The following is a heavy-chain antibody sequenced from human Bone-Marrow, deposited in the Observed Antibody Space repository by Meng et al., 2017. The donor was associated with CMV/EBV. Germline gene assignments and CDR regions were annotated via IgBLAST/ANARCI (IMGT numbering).Heavy chain of an antibody. V-gene: IGHV3-13*03. CDR2: IGTAGDT. J-gene: IGHJ6*02. Sequence: GESLKISCAACGFTFSSYDMHWVRQATGKGLEWVSAIGTAGDTYYPGSVKGQFTISRENAKNSLYLQMNSLRAEDTALYYCARDRIGLVYGMDVWGQGTTVTVSS. CDR1: GFTFSSYD. CDR3: ARDRIGLVYGMDV. D-gene: IGHD2-21*01.